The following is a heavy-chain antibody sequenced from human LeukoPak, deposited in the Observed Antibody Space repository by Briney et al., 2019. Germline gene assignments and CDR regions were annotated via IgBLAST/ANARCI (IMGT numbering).Heavy chain of an antibody. J-gene: IGHJ4*02. Sequence: GGSLRLSCVASKFTFSHFGMHWVRQAPGKGLEWVAVIWNDGSSQYYADSVKGRFTVSRDNSQNTVYLQMNSLRPEDTAVYYCAKDAQRGFDYSNSLENWGQGTLVTVSS. CDR1: KFTFSHFG. D-gene: IGHD4-11*01. CDR3: AKDAQRGFDYSNSLEN. CDR2: IWNDGSSQ. V-gene: IGHV3-33*06.